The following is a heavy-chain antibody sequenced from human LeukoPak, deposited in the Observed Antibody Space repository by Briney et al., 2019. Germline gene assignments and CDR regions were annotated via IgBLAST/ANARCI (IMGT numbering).Heavy chain of an antibody. CDR1: GYTFSNFD. J-gene: IGHJ4*02. CDR2: MNPVTGNA. V-gene: IGHV1-8*01. Sequence: ASVKVSCKAAGYTFSNFDKNWVRQAPGQGPEWMGWMNPVTGNAGSAQKFQGRVTLTRDMSISTAYMELSSLTFDDTAFYYCARAPMGTAALYWGQGTLITVSS. CDR3: ARAPMGTAALY. D-gene: IGHD2-2*01.